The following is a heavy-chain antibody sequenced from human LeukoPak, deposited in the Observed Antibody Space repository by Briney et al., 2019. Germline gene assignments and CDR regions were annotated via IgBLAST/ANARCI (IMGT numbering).Heavy chain of an antibody. CDR1: GYTFTSYG. CDR3: ASVVGLEWPGGWFDP. V-gene: IGHV1-18*01. D-gene: IGHD3-3*01. CDR2: ISAYNGNT. Sequence: ASVKVSCKASGYTFTSYGISWVRQAPGQGLEWMGWISAYNGNTNYAQKLQGRATMTTDTSTSTAYMELRSLRPDDTAVYYCASVVGLEWPGGWFDPWGQGTLVTVSS. J-gene: IGHJ5*02.